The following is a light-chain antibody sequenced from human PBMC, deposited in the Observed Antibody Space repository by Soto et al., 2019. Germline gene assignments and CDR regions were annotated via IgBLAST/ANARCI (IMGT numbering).Light chain of an antibody. V-gene: IGLV1-40*01. Sequence: LTQPPSVSGVPGQRVTISCTGNNSNLGAGYDVHWYQQLPGAAPKLVVFGNRNRPSGVPERFSGSKSGTSASLAITGLQAEDEADYYCQAYDYSLTAFVFGGGTKVTVL. CDR2: GNR. J-gene: IGLJ3*02. CDR1: NSNLGAGYD. CDR3: QAYDYSLTAFV.